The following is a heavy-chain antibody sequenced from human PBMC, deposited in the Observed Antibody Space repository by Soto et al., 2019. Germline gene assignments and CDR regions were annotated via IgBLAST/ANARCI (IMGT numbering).Heavy chain of an antibody. Sequence: QVQLQESGPGLVKPSQTLSLTCTVSGGSINNGDYYWSWIRQPPEKGLGWIGYIYYSGSNYYNPPLKSRVTISIDTSMSQFSLNLNAVTAADTVVYYCVRYYGARVYFDYWGQGSLVTVSS. D-gene: IGHD4-17*01. V-gene: IGHV4-30-4*01. J-gene: IGHJ4*02. CDR1: GGSINNGDYY. CDR2: IYYSGSN. CDR3: VRYYGARVYFDY.